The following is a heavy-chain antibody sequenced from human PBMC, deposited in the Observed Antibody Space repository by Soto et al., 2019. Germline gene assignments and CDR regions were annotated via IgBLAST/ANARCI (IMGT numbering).Heavy chain of an antibody. J-gene: IGHJ4*02. CDR1: GFSFTNFA. CDR3: AKDDFTDRGDDYFDY. V-gene: IGHV3-23*01. D-gene: IGHD2-21*02. CDR2: IGASGDIT. Sequence: PVESLKISCAASGFSFTNFAMSWVRQAPGKGLEWVACIGASGDITWYADSVKGRLSISRDNSKNTLYLQLNSLRFEDTAVYYCAKDDFTDRGDDYFDYWGPGTLVT.